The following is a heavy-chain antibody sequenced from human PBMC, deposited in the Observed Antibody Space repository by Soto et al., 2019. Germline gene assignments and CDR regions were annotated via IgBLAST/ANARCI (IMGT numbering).Heavy chain of an antibody. J-gene: IGHJ3*01. V-gene: IGHV4-4*07. Sequence: QVQLQESGPGLVKPSETVSLICTVSGASISGYFWSWVRQPAGKGLEWIGRIYSSGNANYNPSLNSRVSMSVDMSKNQFSLKVTSVTTADTDMYYCARGDVFELWGQGTKVTVSS. CDR3: ARGDVFEL. CDR1: GASISGYF. CDR2: IYSSGNA.